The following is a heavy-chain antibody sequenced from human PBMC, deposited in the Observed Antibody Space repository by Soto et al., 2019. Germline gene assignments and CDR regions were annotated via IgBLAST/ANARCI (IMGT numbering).Heavy chain of an antibody. V-gene: IGHV1-69*01. CDR2: ITPTLNIA. Sequence: QLQLVQSGAEVREPGSSVKVSCKASGGTFSSYTVIWVRQAPGQGLEWMGGITPTLNIAKYAEMVQGRVTITADESTSTVNMHLSSLRSEDTAVYFCARGYYSGSNPSSFDYWGQGTLVAVSS. J-gene: IGHJ4*02. CDR1: GGTFSSYT. CDR3: ARGYYSGSNPSSFDY. D-gene: IGHD1-26*01.